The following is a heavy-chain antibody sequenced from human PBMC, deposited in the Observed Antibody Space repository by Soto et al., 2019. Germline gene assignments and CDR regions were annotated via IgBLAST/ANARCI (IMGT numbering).Heavy chain of an antibody. D-gene: IGHD3-3*01. V-gene: IGHV3-23*01. CDR2: INGGITT. Sequence: GGSLRLSCAASGFTFSSYAMSWVRQAPGKGLEWVTAINGGITTYYADSVKGRFTISRDNSKNTLYLQMNSLRAEDTAVYYCAKDKDWSGVYGMDVWGQGTTVTVSS. CDR1: GFTFSSYA. CDR3: AKDKDWSGVYGMDV. J-gene: IGHJ6*02.